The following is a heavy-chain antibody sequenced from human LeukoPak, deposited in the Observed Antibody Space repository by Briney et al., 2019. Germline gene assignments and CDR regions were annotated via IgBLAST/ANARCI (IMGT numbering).Heavy chain of an antibody. CDR1: GFRFSASA. D-gene: IGHD4-17*01. CDR3: TSGDYNDY. CDR2: IRVKDDNYAT. V-gene: IGHV3-73*01. J-gene: IGHJ4*02. Sequence: GGSLKLSCAASGFRFSASAMHWVRQASGKGLEWVGRIRVKDDNYATSYGASVKGRFTISRGDSKNTAYLQMNSLKTEDTAVCYCTSGDYNDYWGQGTLVTVSS.